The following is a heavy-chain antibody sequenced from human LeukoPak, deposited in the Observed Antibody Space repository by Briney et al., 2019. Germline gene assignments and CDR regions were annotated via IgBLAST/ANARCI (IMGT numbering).Heavy chain of an antibody. CDR2: ISGSGGST. V-gene: IGHV3-23*01. J-gene: IGHJ3*02. CDR3: AKERGGYRVTMLSDI. D-gene: IGHD3-22*01. Sequence: PGGSLRLSCVASGFTFSSYAMSWVRQAPGKGLEWVSAISGSGGSTYYADSVKGRFTISRDNSKNTLYLQMNSLRVEDTAVYYCAKERGGYRVTMLSDIWGQGTMVTVSS. CDR1: GFTFSSYA.